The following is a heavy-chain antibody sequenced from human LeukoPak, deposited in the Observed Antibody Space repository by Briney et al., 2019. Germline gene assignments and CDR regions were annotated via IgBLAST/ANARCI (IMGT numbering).Heavy chain of an antibody. Sequence: SETLSLTCTVSGGSISSYYWSWIRQPPGKGLEWIGYIYYSGSTYYNPSLKSRVTISVDTSKNQFSLKLSSVTAADTAVYYCARQKLGHHFDYWGQGTLVTVSS. J-gene: IGHJ4*02. V-gene: IGHV4-59*08. CDR2: IYYSGST. D-gene: IGHD3-16*01. CDR3: ARQKLGHHFDY. CDR1: GGSISSYY.